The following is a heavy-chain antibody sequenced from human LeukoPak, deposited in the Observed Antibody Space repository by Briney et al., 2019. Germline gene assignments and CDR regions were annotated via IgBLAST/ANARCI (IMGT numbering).Heavy chain of an antibody. CDR1: GGSISSTTYY. CDR2: IHYSGST. Sequence: SETLSLTCIVPGGSISSTTYYWGWIRQPPGKGLEWIGSIHYSGSTYYNPSLKSRVTISVDTSKNHFSLKPGSVTAADTAVYYCARIAIEWFDPWGQGTLVTVSS. D-gene: IGHD2-21*01. CDR3: ARIAIEWFDP. J-gene: IGHJ5*02. V-gene: IGHV4-39*02.